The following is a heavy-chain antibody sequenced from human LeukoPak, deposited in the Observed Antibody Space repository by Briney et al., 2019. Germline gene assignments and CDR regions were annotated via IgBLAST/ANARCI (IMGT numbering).Heavy chain of an antibody. CDR2: INHSGST. CDR1: SGSFSGYY. D-gene: IGHD5-24*01. Sequence: PSETLSLTCAVYSGSFSGYYWSWIRQPPGKGLGWIGEINHSGSTNYNSPLKSRVTMSVDTSKNQFSLKMNSVTAADTAVYFCARVGDGHNRPPDYWGQGTLVTVSS. V-gene: IGHV4-34*01. J-gene: IGHJ4*02. CDR3: ARVGDGHNRPPDY.